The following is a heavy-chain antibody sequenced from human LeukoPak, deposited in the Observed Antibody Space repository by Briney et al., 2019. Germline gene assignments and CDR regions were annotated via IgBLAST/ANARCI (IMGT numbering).Heavy chain of an antibody. V-gene: IGHV4-4*02. CDR3: AKDYGSGDQSYTDWFDP. D-gene: IGHD3-10*01. J-gene: IGHJ5*02. CDR2: IYHSGST. Sequence: SGTLSLTCAVSGGSISSSNWWSWVRQPPGKGLEWIGEIYHSGSTNYNPSLKSRVTISVDKSKNQFSLKLSSVTAADTAVYYCAKDYGSGDQSYTDWFDPWGQGTLVTVSS. CDR1: GGSISSSNW.